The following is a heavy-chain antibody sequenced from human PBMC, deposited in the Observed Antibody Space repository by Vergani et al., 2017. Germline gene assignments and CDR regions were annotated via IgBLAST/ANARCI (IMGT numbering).Heavy chain of an antibody. CDR2: ISGNNDDV. Sequence: VQLVQSGGGVVQPGGSLRLSCVASGFTFNRYGMQWVRQAPGKGLEWVSSISGNNDDVYYADSVKGRFTISRDNAKNSLYLDMSSLRAEDTAVYYCVRDVRVSRTWGKGTLVAVAS. CDR1: GFTFNRYG. V-gene: IGHV3-21*01. CDR3: VRDVRVSRT. J-gene: IGHJ3*01.